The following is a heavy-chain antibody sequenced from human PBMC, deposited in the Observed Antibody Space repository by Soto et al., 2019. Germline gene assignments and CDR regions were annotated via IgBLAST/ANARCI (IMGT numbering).Heavy chain of an antibody. J-gene: IGHJ4*02. CDR2: IYYSGST. D-gene: IGHD2-15*01. Sequence: PSETLSLTCTVSGGSISSGDYYWSWIRQPPGKGLEWIGYIYYSGSTYYNPSPKSRVTISVDTSKNQFSLKLRSVTAADTAVYYCARDFVVAAMFDYWGQGTLVTVSS. V-gene: IGHV4-30-4*01. CDR1: GGSISSGDYY. CDR3: ARDFVVAAMFDY.